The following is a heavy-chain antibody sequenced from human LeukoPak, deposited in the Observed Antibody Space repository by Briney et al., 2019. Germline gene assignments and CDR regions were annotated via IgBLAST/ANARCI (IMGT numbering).Heavy chain of an antibody. J-gene: IGHJ4*02. D-gene: IGHD3-22*01. CDR2: ISGSGGST. V-gene: IGHV3-23*01. Sequence: GGSLRLSCAASGFTFSSYSMNWVRQAPGKGLEWVSAISGSGGSTYYADSVKGRFTISRDNSKNTLYLQMNSLRAEDTAVYYCAKAGGITMIVVVIRDFDYWGQGTLVTVSS. CDR1: GFTFSSYS. CDR3: AKAGGITMIVVVIRDFDY.